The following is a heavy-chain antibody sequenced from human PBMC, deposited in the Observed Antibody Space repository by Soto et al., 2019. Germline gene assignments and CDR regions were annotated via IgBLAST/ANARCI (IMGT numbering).Heavy chain of an antibody. CDR2: VKSKNDGGTT. CDR1: GFTFSNAW. Sequence: EVHLVESGGGLVKPGGSLRLSCAASGFTFSNAWINWVRQAPGKGLEWVGRVKSKNDGGTTDFAAPVKGRFTISRDNSKNTLYLQMNSLRANDTAVYYCAKDRQFRSYYESAGHYNNWGQGTLVTVSS. V-gene: IGHV3-15*07. D-gene: IGHD3-10*01. CDR3: AKDRQFRSYYESAGHYNN. J-gene: IGHJ4*02.